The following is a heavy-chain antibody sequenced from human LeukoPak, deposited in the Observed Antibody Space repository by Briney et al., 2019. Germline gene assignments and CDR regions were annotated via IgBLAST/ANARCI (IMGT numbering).Heavy chain of an antibody. CDR3: ARAYSSSSGRDAFDS. V-gene: IGHV3-48*02. D-gene: IGHD6-6*01. Sequence: GWALRLSCAACGFTFNSYNMNWVRQAPGKGLDGVSYISSSNSTIYYADSVTGRFTISRDSAKTSLFLQMNSLRDEDTAVYYCARAYSSSSGRDAFDSWGLGTLVTVSS. J-gene: IGHJ3*02. CDR1: GFTFNSYN. CDR2: ISSSNSTI.